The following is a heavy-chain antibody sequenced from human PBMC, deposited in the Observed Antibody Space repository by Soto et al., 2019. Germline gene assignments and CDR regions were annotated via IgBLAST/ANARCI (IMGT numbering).Heavy chain of an antibody. J-gene: IGHJ4*02. V-gene: IGHV4-59*08. CDR1: GGSISSYY. D-gene: IGHD6-13*01. Sequence: SETLSLTYTVSGGSISSYYWSWIRQPPGKGLEWIGYIYYSGSTNYNPSLKSRVTISVDTSKNQFSLKLSSVTAADTAVYYCAISIAAAGTPFDYWGQGTLVTVSS. CDR3: AISIAAAGTPFDY. CDR2: IYYSGST.